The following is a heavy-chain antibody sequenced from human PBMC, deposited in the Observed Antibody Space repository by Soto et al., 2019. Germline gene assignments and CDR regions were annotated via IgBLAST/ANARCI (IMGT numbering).Heavy chain of an antibody. V-gene: IGHV3-23*01. J-gene: IGHJ4*02. CDR2: ISSSGGST. CDR3: AKRRTSYYFDY. D-gene: IGHD1-7*01. CDR1: GFTFSNYA. Sequence: EVQLLESGGGLVQPGGSLRVSCAASGFTFSNYAMSWVRQAPGKGLEWVSAISSSGGSTNYADSVKGRFTISRDNSKNTQYQQMNSLRGEDTAVYYRAKRRTSYYFDYWGQGTLVTVSS.